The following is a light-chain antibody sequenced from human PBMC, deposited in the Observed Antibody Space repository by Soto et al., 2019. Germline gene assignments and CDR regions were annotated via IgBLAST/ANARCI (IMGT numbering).Light chain of an antibody. CDR3: QQYYSTPLT. CDR2: WAS. CDR1: QSVLFTSNNKDY. Sequence: DIVMTQSPESLAVSLGERATINCKSSQSVLFTSNNKDYLAWYQQKPGQPPQLLIYWASTRESGVPDRFTGSGSGTDFTLTISSLQADDVAVYYCQQYYSTPLTFGQGTKV. J-gene: IGKJ1*01. V-gene: IGKV4-1*01.